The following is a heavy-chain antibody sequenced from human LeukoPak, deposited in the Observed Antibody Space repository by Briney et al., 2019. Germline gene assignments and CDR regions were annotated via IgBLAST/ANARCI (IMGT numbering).Heavy chain of an antibody. CDR2: IKQDGSEK. Sequence: PGGSLRLSWAAPGFTLSRYGMGWARQAPGKGLGWVANIKQDGSEKYYVDSVKGRFTISRDNAKNSLYLQMNSLRAEDTAVYYCAGGIVGATLDYWGQGTLVTVSS. CDR1: GFTLSRYG. CDR3: AGGIVGATLDY. D-gene: IGHD1-26*01. J-gene: IGHJ4*02. V-gene: IGHV3-7*04.